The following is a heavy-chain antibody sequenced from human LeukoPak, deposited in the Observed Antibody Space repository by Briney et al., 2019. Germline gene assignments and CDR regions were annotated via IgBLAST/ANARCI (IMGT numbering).Heavy chain of an antibody. CDR3: AREPNSGSYSDY. V-gene: IGHV1-2*04. CDR1: GYTFTGYY. Sequence: ASVKVSCKASGYTFTGYYMHWVRQAPGQGLEWMGWINPNSGGTNYAQKFQGWVTMTRDTSISTAYMELSRLRSDDTAVYYCAREPNSGSYSDYWGQGTLVTVSS. J-gene: IGHJ4*02. D-gene: IGHD1-26*01. CDR2: INPNSGGT.